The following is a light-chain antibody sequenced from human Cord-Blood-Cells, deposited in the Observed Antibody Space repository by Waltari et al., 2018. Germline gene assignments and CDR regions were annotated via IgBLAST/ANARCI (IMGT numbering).Light chain of an antibody. CDR3: QQYDNLPLT. V-gene: IGKV1-33*01. CDR1: QDISNY. CDR2: DAS. J-gene: IGKJ4*01. Sequence: DIQMTXSPSSLSASVGDRVTITCQASQDISNYLNWYQQKPGKAPKLLIYDASNLETGVPSRFSGSGSGTDFTFTISSLQXEDIATYYCQQYDNLPLTFGGGTKVEIK.